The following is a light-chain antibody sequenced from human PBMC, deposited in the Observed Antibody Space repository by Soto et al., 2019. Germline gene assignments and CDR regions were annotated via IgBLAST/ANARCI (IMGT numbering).Light chain of an antibody. Sequence: QSVLTQPASVSGSPGQSITVSCTGTSSDVGAYDYVSWYQHHPGKAPKLIIYEVTNRPSGVSNRFSGSKSGNTASLTISGLQAEDEDDYYCNSYTRSTKYVFGTGTKVTVL. CDR1: SSDVGAYDY. J-gene: IGLJ1*01. CDR3: NSYTRSTKYV. CDR2: EVT. V-gene: IGLV2-14*01.